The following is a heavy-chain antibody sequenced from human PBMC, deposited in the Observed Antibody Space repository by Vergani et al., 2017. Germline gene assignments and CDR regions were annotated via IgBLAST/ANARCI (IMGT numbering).Heavy chain of an antibody. V-gene: IGHV1-46*01. J-gene: IGHJ4*02. Sequence: QVQLVQSGAEVKKPGASVKVSCKASGYTFTSYYMHWVRQDPGQGLEWMGIINPSGGSTSYAQKFQGRVTMTRDTSTSTVYMELSSLRSEDTAVYYGARVGGSSLFDYWGQGTLVTVSS. D-gene: IGHD1-26*01. CDR2: INPSGGST. CDR1: GYTFTSYY. CDR3: ARVGGSSLFDY.